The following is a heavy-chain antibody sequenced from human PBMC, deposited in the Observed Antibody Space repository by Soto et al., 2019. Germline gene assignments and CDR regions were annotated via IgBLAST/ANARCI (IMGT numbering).Heavy chain of an antibody. CDR2: INAGNGNT. V-gene: IGHV1-3*01. CDR1: GYTFTSYA. J-gene: IGHJ6*02. CDR3: ARGRFTPFDGDV. Sequence: ASVKVSCKASGYTFTSYAMHWLRQAPGQRLEWMGWINAGNGNTKYSQKFQGRVTITRDTSASTAYMELSSLRSEDTAVYYCARGRFTPFDGDVWGQGTTVTVSS.